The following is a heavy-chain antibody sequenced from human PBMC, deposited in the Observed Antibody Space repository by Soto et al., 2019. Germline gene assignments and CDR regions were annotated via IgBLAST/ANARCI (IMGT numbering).Heavy chain of an antibody. V-gene: IGHV3-23*01. CDR1: GFTFSTYA. Sequence: PGGSLRLPCAASGFTFSTYAMSWVRQAPGKGLEWVSKIINSGDSTYYADSVKGRFTISRDNSKNTVYLQMNSLRAEDTAVYYCATGQQLGYWGQGTLVTVSS. D-gene: IGHD6-13*01. CDR3: ATGQQLGY. J-gene: IGHJ4*02. CDR2: IINSGDST.